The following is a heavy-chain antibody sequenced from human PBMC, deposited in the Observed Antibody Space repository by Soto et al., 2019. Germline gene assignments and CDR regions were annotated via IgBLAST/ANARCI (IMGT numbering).Heavy chain of an antibody. J-gene: IGHJ4*02. CDR2: IYYSGST. Sequence: PSETLSLTCTVSGGSISSGDYYWSWIRQPPGKGLEWIGYIYYSGSTYYNPSLKSRVTISVDTSKNQFSLKLSSVTAADTAVYYCARDHNYYDSSGYSRFGIDYWGQGTLVTVSS. V-gene: IGHV4-30-4*01. CDR1: GGSISSGDYY. D-gene: IGHD3-22*01. CDR3: ARDHNYYDSSGYSRFGIDY.